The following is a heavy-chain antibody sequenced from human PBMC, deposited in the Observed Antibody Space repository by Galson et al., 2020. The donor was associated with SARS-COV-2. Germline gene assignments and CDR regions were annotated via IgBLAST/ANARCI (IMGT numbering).Heavy chain of an antibody. CDR3: TRDVSGGASDI. D-gene: IGHD1-26*01. Sequence: QLGESLKISCAASGFTFTNYAMHWVRQAPGKGLAWLTVISHDGKIQVYADSVKGRFTISRDNSGNMVFLQIVSLRPDDTALYYCTRDVSGGASDIWGQGTMVTVAS. J-gene: IGHJ3*02. CDR1: GFTFTNYA. V-gene: IGHV3-30*04. CDR2: ISHDGKIQ.